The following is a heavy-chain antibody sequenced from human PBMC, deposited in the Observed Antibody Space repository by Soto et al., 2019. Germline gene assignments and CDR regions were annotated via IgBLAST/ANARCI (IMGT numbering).Heavy chain of an antibody. D-gene: IGHD3-9*01. V-gene: IGHV3-48*01. Sequence: GGSLRLSCAASGFTFSSYGMHWVRQAPGKGLEWVSYITSSGATVYYADSVKGRFTISRDNSKNTLYLQMNSLRAEDTVVYYWANFVLATYFYHWGQGTLVTVSS. J-gene: IGHJ4*02. CDR1: GFTFSSYG. CDR3: ANFVLATYFYH. CDR2: ITSSGATV.